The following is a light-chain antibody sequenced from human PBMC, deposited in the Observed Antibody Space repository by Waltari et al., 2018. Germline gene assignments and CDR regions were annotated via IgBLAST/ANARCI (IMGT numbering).Light chain of an antibody. V-gene: IGLV2-14*03. CDR2: DVN. J-gene: IGLJ3*02. CDR3: SSYTSTSTWV. Sequence: QSALTQPASVSGSPGQSIAIPCTGSSSDVGGHDYVPWYQHHPGKAPKLIIYDVNKRPSGVSNRFSGSKSGNTASLTISGLQAEDEADFYCSSYTSTSTWVFGGGTKLTVL. CDR1: SSDVGGHDY.